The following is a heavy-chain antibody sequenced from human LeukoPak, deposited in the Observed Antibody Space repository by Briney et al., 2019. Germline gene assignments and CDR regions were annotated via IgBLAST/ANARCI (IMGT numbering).Heavy chain of an antibody. D-gene: IGHD3-3*01. J-gene: IGHJ4*02. CDR1: GFTLSSYG. V-gene: IGHV3-33*06. Sequence: GRSLRLSCAASGFTLSSYGMHWVRQAPGKGLEWVAVIWYDGSNKYYADSVKGRFTISRDNSKNTLYLQMNSLRAEDTAVYYCAKLAQMEWLLSPYFDYWGQGTLVTVSS. CDR3: AKLAQMEWLLSPYFDY. CDR2: IWYDGSNK.